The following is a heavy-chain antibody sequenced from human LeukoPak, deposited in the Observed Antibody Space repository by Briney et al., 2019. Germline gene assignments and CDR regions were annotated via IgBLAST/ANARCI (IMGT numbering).Heavy chain of an antibody. V-gene: IGHV3-21*01. CDR1: GFTFSNYY. J-gene: IGHJ5*02. Sequence: PGGSLRLSCAASGFTFSNYYMNWVRQAPGKGLEWVSSISGSSSYIYYADSVKGRFTISRDNAKNSLYLQMNSLRAEDTAVYYCARDVYYYDSSGFDPWGREPWSPSPQ. CDR3: ARDVYYYDSSGFDP. D-gene: IGHD3-22*01. CDR2: ISGSSSYI.